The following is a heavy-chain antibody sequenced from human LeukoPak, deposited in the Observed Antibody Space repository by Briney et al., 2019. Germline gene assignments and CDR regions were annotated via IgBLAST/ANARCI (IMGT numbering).Heavy chain of an antibody. V-gene: IGHV3-23*01. D-gene: IGHD1-1*01. Sequence: GGSLRLSCAASGFSFSTYGMGWVRQAPGEGLEWVSSISGSGDSTYYADSVKGRFTISRDNSKNTFYLQMNSLRADDTALYYCVKDRTGTTGRDWLDPWGQGTLVTVSS. J-gene: IGHJ5*02. CDR2: ISGSGDST. CDR1: GFSFSTYG. CDR3: VKDRTGTTGRDWLDP.